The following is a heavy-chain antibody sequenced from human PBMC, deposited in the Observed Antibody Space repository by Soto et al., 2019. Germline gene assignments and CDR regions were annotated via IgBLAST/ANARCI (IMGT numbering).Heavy chain of an antibody. Sequence: QVQLVESGGGVVQPGRSLRLSCAASGFTFSSYGMHWVRQAPGKGLEWVAVISYDGSNKYYADSVKGRFTISRDNSKNTLYLQMNSLRAEDTAVYYCAKLMTPLGMDVWGQGTTVTVSS. V-gene: IGHV3-30*18. D-gene: IGHD2-15*01. CDR2: ISYDGSNK. J-gene: IGHJ6*02. CDR3: AKLMTPLGMDV. CDR1: GFTFSSYG.